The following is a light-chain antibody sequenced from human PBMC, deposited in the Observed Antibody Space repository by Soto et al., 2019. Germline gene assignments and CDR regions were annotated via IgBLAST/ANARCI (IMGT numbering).Light chain of an antibody. V-gene: IGLV1-40*01. J-gene: IGLJ2*01. CDR1: SSNIGAGYD. CDR3: QSYDSTLNRV. CDR2: DNN. Sequence: QSVLTQPPSVSGAPGQRVTISCTGSSSNIGAGYDVHWYQQLPGTAPKLLIYDNNNRPSGVPDRFSGSKSGTSASLAIIGLQAEDEADYYCQSYDSTLNRVFVGGTKLTVL.